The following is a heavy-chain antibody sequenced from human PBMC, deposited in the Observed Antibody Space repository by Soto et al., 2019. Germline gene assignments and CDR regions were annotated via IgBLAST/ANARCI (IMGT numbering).Heavy chain of an antibody. V-gene: IGHV1-18*04. CDR1: GYTFTSYG. CDR3: ARGLHSLFDL. J-gene: IGHJ4*02. Sequence: ASVKVSSKASGYTFTSYGISWVRQAPGQGLEWMGWISAYNGNTNYAQKFQGRVTMTRNTSISRAYMEMSSLRPALPAGYYCARGLHSLFDLWGQGTPVTVSS. D-gene: IGHD2-15*01. CDR2: ISAYNGNT.